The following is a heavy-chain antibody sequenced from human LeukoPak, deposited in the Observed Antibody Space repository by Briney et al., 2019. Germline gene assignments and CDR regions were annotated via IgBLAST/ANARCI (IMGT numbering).Heavy chain of an antibody. CDR3: ARTTYYYDSSGYRRLLPRGRLGAYYFDY. Sequence: PGGSLRLSCAASGFTFSSYGMSWVRQAPGKGLEWVSAISGSGGSTYYADSVKGRFTISRDNSKNTLYLQMNSLRAEDTAVYYCARTTYYYDSSGYRRLLPRGRLGAYYFDYWGQGTLVTVSS. CDR2: ISGSGGST. CDR1: GFTFSSYG. J-gene: IGHJ4*02. D-gene: IGHD3-22*01. V-gene: IGHV3-23*01.